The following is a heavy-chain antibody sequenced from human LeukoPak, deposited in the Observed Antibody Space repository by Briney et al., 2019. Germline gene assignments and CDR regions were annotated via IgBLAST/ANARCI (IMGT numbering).Heavy chain of an antibody. CDR2: TRYDGSNK. Sequence: PGGSLRLSCAASGFTFSSYGMHWVRQAPGKGLEWVAFTRYDGSNKYYADSVKGRFTISRDNSKNTLYLQMNSLRAEDTAVYYCARAYSSGWAAGYYYYMDVWGKGTTVTISS. D-gene: IGHD6-19*01. CDR3: ARAYSSGWAAGYYYYMDV. CDR1: GFTFSSYG. J-gene: IGHJ6*03. V-gene: IGHV3-30*02.